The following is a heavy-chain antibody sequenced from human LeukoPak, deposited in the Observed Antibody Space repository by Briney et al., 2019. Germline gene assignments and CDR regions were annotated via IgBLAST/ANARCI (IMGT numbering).Heavy chain of an antibody. CDR2: ISASGDVT. Sequence: GGSLRLSCEASGFTFSNKVMTWVRQAPGKGLEWVSYISASGDVTYYADSVKGRFTISRDNSNNTLYLQMNSLRAEDAAVYFCAKPPGLVGVGDYWGQGTLVPVSS. D-gene: IGHD1-26*01. CDR3: AKPPGLVGVGDY. V-gene: IGHV3-23*01. J-gene: IGHJ4*02. CDR1: GFTFSNKV.